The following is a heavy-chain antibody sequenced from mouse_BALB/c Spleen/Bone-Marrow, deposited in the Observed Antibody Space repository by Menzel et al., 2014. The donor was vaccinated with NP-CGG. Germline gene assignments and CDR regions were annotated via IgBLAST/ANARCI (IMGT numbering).Heavy chain of an antibody. CDR3: ARGSSFDY. CDR1: GYTFTSYY. Sequence: QLQQSGPELVKPGASVRISCKASGYTFTSYYIHWVKQRPGQGLEWIGWIYPGNVNTKYNEKFKGKATLTADKSSNTAYMQLSSLTSEDSAVYFCARGSSFDYWGQGTTLTVSS. V-gene: IGHV1S56*01. D-gene: IGHD1-1*01. CDR2: IYPGNVNT. J-gene: IGHJ2*01.